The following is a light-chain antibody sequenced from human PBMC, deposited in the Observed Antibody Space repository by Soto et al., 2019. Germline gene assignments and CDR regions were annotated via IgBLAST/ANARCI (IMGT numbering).Light chain of an antibody. CDR1: QSVSSY. V-gene: IGKV3-11*01. J-gene: IGKJ4*01. CDR3: QQRSNWPLT. Sequence: EIVLTQSTATLSLSPGERATLSCRASQSVSSYLAWYQQKPGQGPRLLIYDASNRATGIPARFSGSGSGTDFTLTISSLEPEDFAVYYCQQRSNWPLTFGGGTKVEIK. CDR2: DAS.